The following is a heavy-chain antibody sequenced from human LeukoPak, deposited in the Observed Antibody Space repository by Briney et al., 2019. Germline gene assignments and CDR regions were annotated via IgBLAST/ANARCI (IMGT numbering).Heavy chain of an antibody. CDR3: ARTKYCSGDSCYSGIADY. J-gene: IGHJ4*02. CDR1: GYTFTSYG. Sequence: ASVKVSCKASGYTFTSYGISWVRQAPGQGLEWMGWISAYNGNTNYAQKLQGRVTMTTDTSTSIAYMELRSLRSDDTAVYYCARTKYCSGDSCYSGIADYWGQGTLVTVSS. D-gene: IGHD2-15*01. V-gene: IGHV1-18*01. CDR2: ISAYNGNT.